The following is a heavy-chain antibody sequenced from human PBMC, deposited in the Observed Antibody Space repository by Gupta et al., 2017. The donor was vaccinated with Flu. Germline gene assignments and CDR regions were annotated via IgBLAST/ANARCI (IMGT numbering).Heavy chain of an antibody. CDR3: AGYGAFAS. J-gene: IGHJ4*02. D-gene: IGHD4-17*01. V-gene: IGHV3-30-3*01. CDR2: ISYDGGSI. Sequence: GFSFRSYAMYWVRQTPGKGLEWVAVISYDGGSIDYADSVKGRFTISRDTSKNTLYLQMNSLRSDDTAVYSCAGYGAFASWGQGAVVTVS. CDR1: GFSFRSYA.